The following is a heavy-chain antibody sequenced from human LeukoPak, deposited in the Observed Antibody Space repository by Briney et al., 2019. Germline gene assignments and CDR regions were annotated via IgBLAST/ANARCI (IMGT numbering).Heavy chain of an antibody. D-gene: IGHD3-3*01. V-gene: IGHV3-7*01. CDR2: IKQDGSEK. J-gene: IGHJ4*02. Sequence: PGGSLRLSCSASGFTFSSYSMNWVRQAPGKGLECVANIKQDGSEKYFVDSVKGRFTISRDNAKKSLYLQMNSLRAEDTAVYYCARGDDFWSGYYDYWGQGALVTVSS. CDR3: ARGDDFWSGYYDY. CDR1: GFTFSSYS.